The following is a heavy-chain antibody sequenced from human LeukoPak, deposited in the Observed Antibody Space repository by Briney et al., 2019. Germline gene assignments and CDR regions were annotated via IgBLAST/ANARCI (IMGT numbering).Heavy chain of an antibody. V-gene: IGHV4-34*01. CDR1: GGSFSGYY. J-gene: IGHJ4*02. Sequence: PSETLSLTCAVYGGSFSGYYWSWIRQPPGKGLEWIGEINHSGSTNYNPSLKSRVTISVDTSKNQFSLKLSSVTAADTAVYYCARGRRDYVWGSYRYGFDYWGQGTLVTVSP. D-gene: IGHD3-16*02. CDR2: INHSGST. CDR3: ARGRRDYVWGSYRYGFDY.